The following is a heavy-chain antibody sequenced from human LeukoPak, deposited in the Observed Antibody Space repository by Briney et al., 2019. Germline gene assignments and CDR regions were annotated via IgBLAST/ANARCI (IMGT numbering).Heavy chain of an antibody. J-gene: IGHJ4*02. CDR2: IYYSGST. V-gene: IGHV4-59*01. D-gene: IGHD3-9*01. Sequence: SETLSLTCTVSGGSISSYYWSWIRQPPGKGLEWIGYIYYSGSTNYNPSLKTRVTISVDTSKNQFSLKLSSVTAADTAVYYCARGGTRDDWLLSIYYFDYWGPGNPGHRLL. CDR3: ARGGTRDDWLLSIYYFDY. CDR1: GGSISSYY.